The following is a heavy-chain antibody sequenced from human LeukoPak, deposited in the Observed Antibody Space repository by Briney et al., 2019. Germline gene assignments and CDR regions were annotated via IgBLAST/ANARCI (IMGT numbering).Heavy chain of an antibody. Sequence: VSVKLFCKTSGYPFTSYYILWVRHASGQGREWMRIINPSGGSTSYAQKFQGRVTMTRDMSTSTVYMELSSLRSEDTAVYYCARDSCSGSSCQTRYYFDYWGQGTLVTVSS. CDR1: GYPFTSYY. CDR3: ARDSCSGSSCQTRYYFDY. D-gene: IGHD6-13*01. CDR2: INPSGGST. J-gene: IGHJ4*02. V-gene: IGHV1-46*01.